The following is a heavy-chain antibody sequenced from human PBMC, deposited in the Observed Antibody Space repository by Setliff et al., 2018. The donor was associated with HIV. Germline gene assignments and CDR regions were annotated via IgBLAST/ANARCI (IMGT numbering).Heavy chain of an antibody. J-gene: IGHJ3*02. Sequence: GGSLRLSCAASGFIFRSLTMHWVRQAPGKGLEWVALISGDESQKLYADSVRDRFIISRDNSQSTVSLQMNSLRVEDTAMYYCVKKIPYCNICICPPAAFDNWGQGTMVTVSS. CDR3: VKKIPYCNICICPPAAFDN. V-gene: IGHV3-30-3*01. CDR1: GFIFRSLT. CDR2: ISGDESQK. D-gene: IGHD2-21*01.